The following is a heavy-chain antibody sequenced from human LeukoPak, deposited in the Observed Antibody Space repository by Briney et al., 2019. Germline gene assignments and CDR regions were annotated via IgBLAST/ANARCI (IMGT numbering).Heavy chain of an antibody. V-gene: IGHV4-39*01. CDR2: IYYSGTT. CDR1: GDSISSSAYY. CDR3: ARHSRIRSPLGV. D-gene: IGHD2-15*01. J-gene: IGHJ6*04. Sequence: SETLSLTCTVSGDSISSSAYYWGWIRQPPGKGLEWIGSIYYSGTTYYNPSLRSRVSIAVDTSKNQFSLRLNSVTAADTAVYYCARHSRIRSPLGVWGKGTTVTVSS.